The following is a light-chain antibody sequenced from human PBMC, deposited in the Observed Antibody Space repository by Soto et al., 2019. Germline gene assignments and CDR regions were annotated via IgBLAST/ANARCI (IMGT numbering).Light chain of an antibody. J-gene: IGLJ2*01. CDR3: SSYTRTTLVV. CDR2: EVS. Sequence: QSVLTQPASVSGSPGQSITISCTGSSSDVGGYNYVSWYQQHSGKAPKLMIYEVSNRPSGVSNRFSGSKSGNTASLTISGLQAEDEADYYCSSYTRTTLVVFGGGTQVTVL. V-gene: IGLV2-14*01. CDR1: SSDVGGYNY.